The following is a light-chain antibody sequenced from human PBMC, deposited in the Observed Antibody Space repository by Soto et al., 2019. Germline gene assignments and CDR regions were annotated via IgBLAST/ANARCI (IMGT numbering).Light chain of an antibody. CDR1: SSDVGGYNY. V-gene: IGLV2-14*01. Sequence: QSALTQPASVSGSPGQSITISCTGTSSDVGGYNYVSWYQQHPGKAPKLMIYDVSNRPSGVSNRFSGSKSGNTASLTISGLQAEDEADYYCNVYTSSSSLDVFGTGTKVTVL. CDR2: DVS. CDR3: NVYTSSSSLDV. J-gene: IGLJ1*01.